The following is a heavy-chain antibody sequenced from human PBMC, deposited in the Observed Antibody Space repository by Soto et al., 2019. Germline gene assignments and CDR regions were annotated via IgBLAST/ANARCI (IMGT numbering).Heavy chain of an antibody. V-gene: IGHV4-59*01. CDR3: ARETAVTSNLGFDY. Sequence: QVQLQESGPGLVRPSETLSLTCTVSGGFLRTYYWSWIRQPPGKGLEWIGYIYYSGTTNYNPSLKSRVTISVDTSKNQFSLKLSSVTSADTAVYYCARETAVTSNLGFDYWGQGTLVTVSS. CDR1: GGFLRTYY. CDR2: IYYSGTT. J-gene: IGHJ4*02. D-gene: IGHD4-17*01.